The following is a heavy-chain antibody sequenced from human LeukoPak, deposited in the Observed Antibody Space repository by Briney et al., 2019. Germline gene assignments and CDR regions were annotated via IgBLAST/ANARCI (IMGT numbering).Heavy chain of an antibody. CDR3: ARTGLDGSLSFDY. D-gene: IGHD3/OR15-3a*01. J-gene: IGHJ4*02. Sequence: GGTLTLSCSASGFTVSSNYMRWVPQAPGKGLEWVSVIYSGGSTYYADYVKGRFTISRDNSKNTLYLQMNSLRAEDTAVYYCARTGLDGSLSFDYWGQGTLVTASS. CDR2: IYSGGST. CDR1: GFTVSSNY. V-gene: IGHV3-53*01.